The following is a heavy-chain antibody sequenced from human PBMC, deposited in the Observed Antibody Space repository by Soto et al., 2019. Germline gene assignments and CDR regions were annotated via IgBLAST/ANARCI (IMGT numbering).Heavy chain of an antibody. D-gene: IGHD2-21*01. J-gene: IGHJ6*02. CDR2: IYYSGST. CDR3: ARIHNSTFSYRHYSHGVDV. CDR1: GGSISNNYYY. V-gene: IGHV4-30-4*01. Sequence: VQLQESGPGLAKPSQTLSLTCTVSGGSISNNYYYWSWIRQPPGKGLEWIGNIYYSGSTYYNPSRKSRLTISVDTSKTQFSLILSSVTAADTALYYCARIHNSTFSYRHYSHGVDVWGQGTTVTVSS.